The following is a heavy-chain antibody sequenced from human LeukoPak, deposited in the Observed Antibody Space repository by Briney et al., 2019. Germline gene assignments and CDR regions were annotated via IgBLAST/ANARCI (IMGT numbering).Heavy chain of an antibody. V-gene: IGHV4-31*03. CDR3: ARSSKDIVVVPAAPTHAFGI. Sequence: PSQTLSLTCTVSGGSISSGGYYWSWIRQHPGKGLEWIGYIYYSGSTYYNPSLKSRVTISVDTSKNQFSLKLSSVTAADTAVYYCARSSKDIVVVPAAPTHAFGIWGQGTMVTVSS. CDR2: IYYSGST. J-gene: IGHJ3*02. CDR1: GGSISSGGYY. D-gene: IGHD2-2*01.